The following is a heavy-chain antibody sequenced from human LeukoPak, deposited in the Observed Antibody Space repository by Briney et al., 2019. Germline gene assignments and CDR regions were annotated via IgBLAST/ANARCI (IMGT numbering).Heavy chain of an antibody. Sequence: ASVKVSCKASGYTFTSYYMHWVRQAPGQGLEWMGIINPSGGSTSYAQKFQGRVTMTRDMSTSTVYMELSSLRSEDTAVYCCARDPRAAAYTKRNYYYYYMDVWGQGTLVTVSS. CDR2: INPSGGST. D-gene: IGHD6-13*01. CDR1: GYTFTSYY. J-gene: IGHJ6*03. CDR3: ARDPRAAAYTKRNYYYYYMDV. V-gene: IGHV1-46*01.